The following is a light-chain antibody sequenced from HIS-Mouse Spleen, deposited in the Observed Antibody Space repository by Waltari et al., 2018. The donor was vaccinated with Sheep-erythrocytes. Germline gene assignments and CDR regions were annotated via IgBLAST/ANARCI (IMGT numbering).Light chain of an antibody. J-gene: IGLJ1*01. CDR3: CSYAGSYNHV. Sequence: QSALTQPRSGSGSPGQSVTISCTGTSSDVGGYNSVSWDQQHPGKAPKHMIYDVSKRPSGVPDRFSGSQSGNTASLTISGLQAEDEADYYCCSYAGSYNHVFATGTKVTVL. CDR1: SSDVGGYNS. CDR2: DVS. V-gene: IGLV2-11*01.